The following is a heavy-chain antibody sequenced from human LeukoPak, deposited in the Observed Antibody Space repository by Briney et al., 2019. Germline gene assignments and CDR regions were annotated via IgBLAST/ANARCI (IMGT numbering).Heavy chain of an antibody. CDR2: INPNSGGT. V-gene: IGHV1-2*02. Sequence: ASVRVSCKASGYTFTGYYMHWVRQAPGQRLEWMGWINPNSGGTNYAQKFQGRVTMTRDTSISTAYMELSRLRSDDTAVYYCARDTGGGSTFMDVWGQGTTVTVSS. CDR3: ARDTGGGSTFMDV. J-gene: IGHJ6*02. D-gene: IGHD5/OR15-5a*01. CDR1: GYTFTGYY.